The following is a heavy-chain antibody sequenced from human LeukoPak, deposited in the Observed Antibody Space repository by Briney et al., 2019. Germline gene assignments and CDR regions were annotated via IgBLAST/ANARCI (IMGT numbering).Heavy chain of an antibody. J-gene: IGHJ4*02. CDR1: GFTFSYYG. CDR3: AKDRRNSWSIDY. CDR2: ISYDEDNK. D-gene: IGHD6-13*01. Sequence: QPGGSLRLSCAASGFTFSYYGMHWVRQAPGKGLEWVAIISYDEDNKKFADSVKGRFTISRDNSKNTLYLQMNSLRAEDTAVYYCAKDRRNSWSIDYWGPGTLVTVSS. V-gene: IGHV3-30*18.